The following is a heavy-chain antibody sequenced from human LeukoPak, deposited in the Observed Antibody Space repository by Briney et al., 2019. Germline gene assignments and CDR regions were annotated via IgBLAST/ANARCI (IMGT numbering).Heavy chain of an antibody. V-gene: IGHV3-30*18. CDR1: GFTFSSYG. J-gene: IGHJ5*02. CDR3: AKDLGKYYDFWSGYT. Sequence: GGSLRPSCAASGFTFSSYGMHWVRQAPGKGLEWVAVISYDGSNKYYADSVKGRFTISRDNSKNTLYLQMNSLRAEDTAVYYCAKDLGKYYDFWSGYTWGQGTLVTVSS. CDR2: ISYDGSNK. D-gene: IGHD3-3*01.